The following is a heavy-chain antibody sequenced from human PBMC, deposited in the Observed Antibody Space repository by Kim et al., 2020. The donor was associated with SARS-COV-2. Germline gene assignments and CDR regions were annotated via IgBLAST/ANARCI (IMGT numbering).Heavy chain of an antibody. V-gene: IGHV3-48*03. CDR3: ARGGTVVTPHVSDY. Sequence: ADSVKGRFTISRDNAKNSLYLQMNSLRAEDTPVYYCARGGTVVTPHVSDYWGQGTLVTVSS. J-gene: IGHJ4*02. D-gene: IGHD2-21*02.